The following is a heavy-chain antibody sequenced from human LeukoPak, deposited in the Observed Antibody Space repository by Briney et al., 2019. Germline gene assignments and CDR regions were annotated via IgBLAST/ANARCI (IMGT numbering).Heavy chain of an antibody. CDR2: ISSSSSYI. D-gene: IGHD3-16*01. Sequence: KSGGSLRLSCAASGFTFSSYSMNWVRQAPGKGLEWVSSISSSSSYIYYADSVKGRFTISRDNAKNSLYLQMNSLRAEDTAVYYCARDFGGVRGFDYWGKETLVTVSS. J-gene: IGHJ4*02. V-gene: IGHV3-21*01. CDR1: GFTFSSYS. CDR3: ARDFGGVRGFDY.